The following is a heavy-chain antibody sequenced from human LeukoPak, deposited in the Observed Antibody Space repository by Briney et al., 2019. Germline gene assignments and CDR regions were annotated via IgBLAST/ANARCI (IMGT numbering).Heavy chain of an antibody. CDR3: AGDRGADSTGMDV. J-gene: IGHJ6*02. D-gene: IGHD2/OR15-2a*01. CDR1: DYAFTSYG. Sequence: ASVKVSCKASDYAFTSYGFSWVRQAPGQGLEWMGWISTYNGNTNYAQKFQGRVTMTTDTSTSTAYMELRSLRSDDTAVYYCAGDRGADSTGMDVWGQGTTVTVSS. CDR2: ISTYNGNT. V-gene: IGHV1-18*01.